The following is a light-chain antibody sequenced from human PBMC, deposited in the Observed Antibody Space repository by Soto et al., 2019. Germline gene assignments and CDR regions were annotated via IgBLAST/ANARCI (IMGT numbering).Light chain of an antibody. CDR3: QQYNNCPVT. CDR1: QSVSRN. V-gene: IGKV3-15*01. CDR2: GAS. J-gene: IGKJ1*01. Sequence: EIVMTQSPATLSVSPGERATLSCRASQSVSRNLAWYQQKPGQAPRLLIYGASTRATGITDRFSGSGSGTEFTLSISSPEPEDFAVYYCQQYNNCPVTFGQGTKVEIK.